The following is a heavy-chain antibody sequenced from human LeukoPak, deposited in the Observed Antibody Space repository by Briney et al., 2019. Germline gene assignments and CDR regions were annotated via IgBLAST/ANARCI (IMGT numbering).Heavy chain of an antibody. J-gene: IGHJ4*02. V-gene: IGHV3-23*01. CDR2: ISASGVMT. CDR3: AKDRSIGTYYTFDH. Sequence: PGGSLRLSCAASGFTFSSYAMTWVRQAPGKGLEWVSSISASGVMTYYADSVKGRFTVSRDNSKNSLYLQMSSLTAADTAVYYCAKDRSIGTYYTFDHWGQGTLVTVSS. CDR1: GFTFSSYA. D-gene: IGHD1-26*01.